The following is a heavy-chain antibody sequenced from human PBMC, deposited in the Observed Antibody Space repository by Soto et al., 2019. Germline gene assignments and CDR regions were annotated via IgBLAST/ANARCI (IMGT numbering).Heavy chain of an antibody. V-gene: IGHV2-70*04. CDR3: ARIAVGANVAFDI. Sequence: GPTLVNPTQTLTLTCTFSGFSLSTSGMRVSWIRQPPGKALEWLARIDWDDDKFYSTSLKTRLTISKDTSKNQMVLTMTNMDPVDTATYYCARIAVGANVAFDIWGQGTMVTVSS. CDR1: GFSLSTSGMR. J-gene: IGHJ3*02. CDR2: IDWDDDK. D-gene: IGHD1-26*01.